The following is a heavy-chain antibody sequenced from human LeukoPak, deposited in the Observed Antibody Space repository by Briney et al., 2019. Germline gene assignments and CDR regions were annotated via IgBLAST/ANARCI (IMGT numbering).Heavy chain of an antibody. Sequence: PGGSLRLSCAASGFTYSRYWMSWVRQAPGKGLEWVANIKQDGSEKYYVASVKGRFTISRDNPKNSLYLQINSLKDEDTAVYYCARGFGRPGGQGNLVTVSS. CDR3: ARGFGRP. D-gene: IGHD3-10*01. V-gene: IGHV3-7*03. J-gene: IGHJ4*02. CDR1: GFTYSRYW. CDR2: IKQDGSEK.